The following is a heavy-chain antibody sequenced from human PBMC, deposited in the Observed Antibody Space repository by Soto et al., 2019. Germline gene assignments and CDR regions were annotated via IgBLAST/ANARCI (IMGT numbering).Heavy chain of an antibody. Sequence: EVQLVESGGGLVKPGGSLRLSCAASGFTFSSYSMNWVRQAPGKGLEWFSSITSSSSYISYADSVKGRFTISRDNAKNSLYLQMNSLRAEDTAVYYCARDQPGYSYGYGLGYWGQGTLVTVSS. CDR2: ITSSSSYI. J-gene: IGHJ4*02. CDR1: GFTFSSYS. V-gene: IGHV3-21*01. D-gene: IGHD5-18*01. CDR3: ARDQPGYSYGYGLGY.